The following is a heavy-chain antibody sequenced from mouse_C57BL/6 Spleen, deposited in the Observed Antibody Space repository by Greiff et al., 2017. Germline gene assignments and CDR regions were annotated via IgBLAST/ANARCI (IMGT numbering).Heavy chain of an antibody. D-gene: IGHD2-3*01. V-gene: IGHV5-4*01. CDR1: GFTFSSYA. Sequence: EVQGVESGGGLVKPGGSLKLSCAASGFTFSSYAMSWVRQTPEKRLEWVATISDGGSYTYYPDNVKGRFTISRDDAKNNLYLQMSHLKSEDTAMYYCARDDGYYVVWAYWGQGTLVTVSA. J-gene: IGHJ3*01. CDR2: ISDGGSYT. CDR3: ARDDGYYVVWAY.